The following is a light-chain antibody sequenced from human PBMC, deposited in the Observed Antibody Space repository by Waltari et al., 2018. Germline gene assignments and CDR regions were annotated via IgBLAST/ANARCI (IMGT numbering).Light chain of an antibody. V-gene: IGKV3-20*01. CDR3: QHYVRLPAT. Sequence: IVLTQSPATLTLSLGQRDTLSCRASQSVSRSLAWYQQKPGQAPKLLIYGASTRATGIPDRFSGSGSGTDFSLTISSLEPEDFAIYFCQHYVRLPATFGQGTKVEIK. CDR1: QSVSRS. J-gene: IGKJ1*01. CDR2: GAS.